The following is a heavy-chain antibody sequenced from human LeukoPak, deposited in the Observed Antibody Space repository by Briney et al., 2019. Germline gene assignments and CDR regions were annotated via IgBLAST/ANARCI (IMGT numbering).Heavy chain of an antibody. D-gene: IGHD5-24*01. CDR1: GYTFTSYY. J-gene: IGHJ4*02. Sequence: RGASVKVSCTASGYTFTSYYMHWVRQAPGQGLEWMGIINPSGGSTSYAQKFQGRVTMTRDTSTSTVYMELRSLRSDDTAVYYCAREVATTYYFDYWGQGTLVTVSS. V-gene: IGHV1-46*01. CDR2: INPSGGST. CDR3: AREVATTYYFDY.